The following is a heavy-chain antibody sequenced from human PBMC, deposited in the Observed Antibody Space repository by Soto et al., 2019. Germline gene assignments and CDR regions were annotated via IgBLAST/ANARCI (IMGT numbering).Heavy chain of an antibody. CDR3: ARERSRYDRSGYYRPDY. V-gene: IGHV1-69*08. D-gene: IGHD3-22*01. CDR2: IIPILGTP. J-gene: IGHJ4*02. Sequence: ASVKVSCKASGDTFSTYSISWVRQAPGQGLEWLGGIIPILGTPSYAQRFQGRVTITADKSTSTAYMELSSLRSEDTAVYYCARERSRYDRSGYYRPDYWGQGTLVTVSS. CDR1: GDTFSTYS.